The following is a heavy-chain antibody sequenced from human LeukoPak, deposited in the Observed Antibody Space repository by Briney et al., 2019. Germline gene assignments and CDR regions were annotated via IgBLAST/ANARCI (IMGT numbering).Heavy chain of an antibody. CDR2: IYYSGST. V-gene: IGHV4-59*01. D-gene: IGHD6-13*01. J-gene: IGHJ4*02. CDR1: GGSISSYY. CDR3: ASGYSSSWYPPYGTTFDY. Sequence: PSETLSLTCTVSGGSISSYYWSWIRQPPGKGLEWIGYIYYSGSTNYNPSLKSRGTISVDTSKNQFSLKLSSVTAADTAVYYCASGYSSSWYPPYGTTFDYWGQGTLVTVSS.